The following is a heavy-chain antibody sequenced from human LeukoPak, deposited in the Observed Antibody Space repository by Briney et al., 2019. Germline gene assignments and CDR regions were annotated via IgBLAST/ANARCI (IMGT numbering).Heavy chain of an antibody. Sequence: SETLSLTCTTSGAPISRFYWSWVRQPPGKGLEWIGNIYNGVPTFFNPSLKSRVTLSVDTSKTQFSLQLASATAADTAVYYCVQTTGWPGFDYWGQGILVTVSS. CDR2: IYNGVPT. CDR1: GAPISRFY. CDR3: VQTTGWPGFDY. J-gene: IGHJ4*02. V-gene: IGHV4-4*09. D-gene: IGHD6-19*01.